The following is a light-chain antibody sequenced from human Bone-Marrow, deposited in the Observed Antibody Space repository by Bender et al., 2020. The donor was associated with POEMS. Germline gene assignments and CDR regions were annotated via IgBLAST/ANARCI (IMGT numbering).Light chain of an antibody. CDR2: RDT. Sequence: SYELTQPPSVSVSPGQTARITCGGDVLAKQYVYWYQQKPGQAPVLVIYRDTERPSGIPERFSGSISGCTVTLTISGVQAEDEAEYYCQSSDSSVTGWVFGGGTNLAVL. V-gene: IGLV3-25*03. J-gene: IGLJ3*02. CDR3: QSSDSSVTGWV. CDR1: VLAKQY.